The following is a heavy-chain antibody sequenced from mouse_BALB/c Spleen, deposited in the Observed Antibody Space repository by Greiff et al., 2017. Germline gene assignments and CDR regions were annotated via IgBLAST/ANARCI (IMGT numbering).Heavy chain of an antibody. V-gene: IGHV3-8*02. CDR2: ISYSGST. CDR1: GDSITSGY. D-gene: IGHD1-1*01. CDR3: ARDAPYLVLQWYFDV. J-gene: IGHJ1*01. Sequence: EVQRVESGPSLVKPSQTLSLTCSVTGDSITSGYWNWIRKFPGNKLEYMGYISYSGSTYYNPSLKSRISITRDTSKNQYYLQLNSVTTEDTATYYCARDAPYLVLQWYFDVWGAGTTVTVSS.